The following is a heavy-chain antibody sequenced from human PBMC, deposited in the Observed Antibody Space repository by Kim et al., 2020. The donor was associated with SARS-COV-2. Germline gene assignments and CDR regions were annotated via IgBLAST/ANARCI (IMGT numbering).Heavy chain of an antibody. Sequence: SRVTISVDTSKNQFSLKLSSVTAADTAVYYCARETHYGDYGVSYYYGMDVWGQGTTVTVSS. D-gene: IGHD4-17*01. CDR3: ARETHYGDYGVSYYYGMDV. J-gene: IGHJ6*02. V-gene: IGHV4-59*01.